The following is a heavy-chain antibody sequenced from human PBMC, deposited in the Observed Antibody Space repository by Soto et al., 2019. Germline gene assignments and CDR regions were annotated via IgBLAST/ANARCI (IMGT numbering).Heavy chain of an antibody. CDR1: GYIVTSFG. V-gene: IGHV1-18*01. Sequence: QVQLVQSGAEVKKPGATVKVSCKASGYIVTSFGINWVRQAPGQGLEWMGCISEYGDSNYSEKLQDRVSLTTDTYTNTAYMELRSLGSDDTGVYYCARGGGAYDVWGQGTKITVPS. CDR3: ARGGGAYDV. CDR2: ISEYGDS. J-gene: IGHJ3*01.